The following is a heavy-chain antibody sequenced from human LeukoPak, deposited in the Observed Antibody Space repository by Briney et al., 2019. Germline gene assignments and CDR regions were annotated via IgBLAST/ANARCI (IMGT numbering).Heavy chain of an antibody. CDR3: TAGVAVSRWYYFDY. V-gene: IGHV1-24*01. Sequence: ASVKVSWKVSGYSLTDFSINWVRQAPGKGFEWMGGFAPEDGERIYAQKFQGRVTMTEDTSADTAYMELSSLKSEDTAVYFCTAGVAVSRWYYFDYWGQGTLVTVS. CDR1: GYSLTDFS. J-gene: IGHJ4*01. CDR2: FAPEDGER. D-gene: IGHD6-13*01.